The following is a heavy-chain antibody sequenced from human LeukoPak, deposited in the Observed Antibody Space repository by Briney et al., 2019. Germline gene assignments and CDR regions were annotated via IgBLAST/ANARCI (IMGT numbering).Heavy chain of an antibody. V-gene: IGHV3-13*04. D-gene: IGHD3-10*01. CDR2: IDTAGGT. Sequence: GGSLRLSCAASGFTSISYDMHWFRQPTERGLEWVSGIDTAGGTYYAGSVKGRFTISRENAKNSLSLQMNSLRAGDAAVYYCARRRYGLGSYSDAFDIWGQGTMVTVSS. J-gene: IGHJ3*02. CDR1: GFTSISYD. CDR3: ARRRYGLGSYSDAFDI.